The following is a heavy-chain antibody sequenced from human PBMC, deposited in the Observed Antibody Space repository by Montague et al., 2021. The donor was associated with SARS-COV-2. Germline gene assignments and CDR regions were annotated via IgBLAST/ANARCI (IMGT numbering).Heavy chain of an antibody. Sequence: QSGAEVEKPGESLKISCEGSGYSFTNYWIGWVRQMPGKGLEWMGRIDPSDSYTNYSPSFQGHVTISADKSISTAYLQWSSLKASDTAMYYCARHGGDILTGYYKFWWFDPWGQGTLVTVSS. CDR1: GYSFTNYW. CDR2: IDPSDSYT. D-gene: IGHD3-9*01. V-gene: IGHV5-10-1*01. CDR3: ARHGGDILTGYYKFWWFDP. J-gene: IGHJ5*02.